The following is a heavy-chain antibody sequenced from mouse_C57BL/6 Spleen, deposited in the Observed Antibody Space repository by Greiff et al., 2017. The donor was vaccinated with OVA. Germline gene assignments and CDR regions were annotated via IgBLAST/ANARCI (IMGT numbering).Heavy chain of an antibody. Sequence: EVQLVESGGDLVKPGGSLKLSCAASGFTFSSYGMSWVRQTPDKRLEWVATISSGGSYTYYPDSVKGRFTISRDNAKNTLYLQMSSLKSEDTAMYYCARHKDYGSDYWGQGTTLTVSS. CDR2: ISSGGSYT. J-gene: IGHJ2*01. D-gene: IGHD1-1*01. CDR1: GFTFSSYG. V-gene: IGHV5-6*01. CDR3: ARHKDYGSDY.